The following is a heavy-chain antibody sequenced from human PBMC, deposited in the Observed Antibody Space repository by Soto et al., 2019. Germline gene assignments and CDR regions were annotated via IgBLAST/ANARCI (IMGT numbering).Heavy chain of an antibody. V-gene: IGHV3-30*18. CDR1: GFTFSNYG. CDR2: ISFDGSHK. J-gene: IGHJ4*02. Sequence: GGSLRLSCAGSGFTFSNYGLHWVRQAPGKGLDWVSFISFDGSHKFYADSVKGRFTISRDNSNNMLYLQMDSLTTEDTAVYYCAKDGAPRYCSRSSCHPAGAYWGQRTLVTVSS. CDR3: AKDGAPRYCSRSSCHPAGAY. D-gene: IGHD2-15*01.